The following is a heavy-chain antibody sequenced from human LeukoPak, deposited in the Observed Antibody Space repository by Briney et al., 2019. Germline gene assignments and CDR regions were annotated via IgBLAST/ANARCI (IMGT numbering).Heavy chain of an antibody. D-gene: IGHD3-22*01. CDR2: ISVGGHNT. V-gene: IGHV3-23*01. Sequence: PGGSLRLSCAASGFTFSSYSMNWARQAPGKGLEWISLISVGGHNTHYADSVQGRFTTSRDDSQNNLYLQMNSLRAEDTAIYYCVKDSDSTGYYTSDSWGQGTLVTVSS. J-gene: IGHJ4*02. CDR3: VKDSDSTGYYTSDS. CDR1: GFTFSSYS.